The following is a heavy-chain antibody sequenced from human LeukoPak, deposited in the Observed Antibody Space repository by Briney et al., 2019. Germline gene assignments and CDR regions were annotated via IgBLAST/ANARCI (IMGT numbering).Heavy chain of an antibody. Sequence: SETLSLTCTVPGGSISSYYWSWIRQPAGKGLEWIGRIYTSGSTNYNPSLKSRVTMSVDTSKNQFSLKLSSVTAADTAVYYCAREVYYYGSGSYFNYWGQGTLVTVSS. CDR1: GGSISSYY. D-gene: IGHD3-10*01. J-gene: IGHJ4*02. CDR2: IYTSGST. V-gene: IGHV4-4*07. CDR3: AREVYYYGSGSYFNY.